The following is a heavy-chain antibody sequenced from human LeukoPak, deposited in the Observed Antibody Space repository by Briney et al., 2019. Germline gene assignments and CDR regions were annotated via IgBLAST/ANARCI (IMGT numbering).Heavy chain of an antibody. CDR2: IYYSGST. Sequence: SETLSLTCTVSGDSISTYYRTWIRQPPGKGLEWIGYIYYSGSTNYNPFLKSRVTISVDTSKNQFSLKMSSVTAADTAVYYCAREGGDFWSGYYFDYWGQGTLVTVSS. CDR3: AREGGDFWSGYYFDY. J-gene: IGHJ4*02. V-gene: IGHV4-59*01. CDR1: GDSISTYY. D-gene: IGHD3-3*01.